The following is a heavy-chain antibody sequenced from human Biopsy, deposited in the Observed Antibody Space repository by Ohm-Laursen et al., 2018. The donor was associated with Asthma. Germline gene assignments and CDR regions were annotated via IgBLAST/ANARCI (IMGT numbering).Heavy chain of an antibody. J-gene: IGHJ4*02. CDR1: GSTFSSYG. D-gene: IGHD3-3*01. V-gene: IGHV3-30*03. CDR2: ISYDGSNK. Sequence: RSLRLSCAASGSTFSSYGMHWVRQAPGKGLERVAVISYDGSNKYYADSVKGRFTISRDNSKNTLYLQMNSLRAEDTAVYYCASQSSGPDFWSGYYYFDYWGQGTLVTVSS. CDR3: ASQSSGPDFWSGYYYFDY.